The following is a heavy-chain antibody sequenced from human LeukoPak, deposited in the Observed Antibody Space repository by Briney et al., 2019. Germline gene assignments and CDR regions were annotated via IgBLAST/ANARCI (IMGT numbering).Heavy chain of an antibody. D-gene: IGHD5-24*01. CDR1: GFTFSSYS. CDR2: ISSSSSYI. Sequence: NTGGSLRLSCAASGFTFSSYSMNWVRQAPGKGLEWVSSISSSSSYIYYADSVKGRFTISRDNSKNTLYLQMNSLRAEDTAVYYCAKDRPDGYNPDYFDYWGQGTLVTVSS. CDR3: AKDRPDGYNPDYFDY. V-gene: IGHV3-21*01. J-gene: IGHJ4*02.